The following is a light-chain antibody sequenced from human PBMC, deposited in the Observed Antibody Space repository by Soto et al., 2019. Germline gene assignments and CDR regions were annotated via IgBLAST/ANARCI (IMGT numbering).Light chain of an antibody. CDR3: QSHDSSLHASV. Sequence: QLVLTQSPSVSGAPGQRVTISCTGSSSNIGAGYDVHWYLQLPGTAPKLLIYGNTNRPSGVPDRFSGSKSGSSASLAITGLQAEDEADYYCQSHDSSLHASVFGTGTKVTVL. J-gene: IGLJ1*01. CDR1: SSNIGAGYD. CDR2: GNT. V-gene: IGLV1-40*01.